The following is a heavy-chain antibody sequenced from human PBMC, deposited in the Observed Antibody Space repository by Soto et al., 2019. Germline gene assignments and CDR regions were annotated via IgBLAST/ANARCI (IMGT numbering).Heavy chain of an antibody. CDR3: ARNGDYRLELDY. Sequence: ASVKVSCKASGYTFTSYGISWVRQAPGQGLEWMGWISTYNGNTNYAQNLQARVTMTTDTSTSTAYMELRSLRSDDTAVYYCARNGDYRLELDYWGQGTLVTVSS. J-gene: IGHJ4*02. CDR2: ISTYNGNT. V-gene: IGHV1-18*01. D-gene: IGHD4-17*01. CDR1: GYTFTSYG.